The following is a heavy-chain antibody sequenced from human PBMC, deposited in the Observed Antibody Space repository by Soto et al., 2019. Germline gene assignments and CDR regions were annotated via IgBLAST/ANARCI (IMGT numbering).Heavy chain of an antibody. CDR2: IYHSGST. Sequence: QVPLQESGPGLVRPSGTLSLTCAVSGDYIDGRHWWTWVRQPPGKGLDWIGEIYHSGSTNYNPSLESRVTISIDKSVNQFSLKLSSVTAADTAVYYCARGGGYCVDVWGQGTTVTVSS. J-gene: IGHJ6*02. CDR3: ARGGGYCVDV. CDR1: GDYIDGRHW. V-gene: IGHV4-4*02. D-gene: IGHD2-15*01.